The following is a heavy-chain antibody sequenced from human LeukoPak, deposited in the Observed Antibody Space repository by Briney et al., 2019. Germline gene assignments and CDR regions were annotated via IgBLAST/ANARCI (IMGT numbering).Heavy chain of an antibody. CDR1: GGSISNSNYC. V-gene: IGHV4-39*01. Sequence: PSETLSLTCTVSGGSISNSNYCWGWIRQPPGKGLEWIGSISYSGSTYYNPSLKSRVTISVDTSKNQFSLKVTSVTAADTAVFYCARHYVDIRTVGVSYYYYGLDVWGQGTTVTVSS. CDR2: ISYSGST. D-gene: IGHD3-16*02. J-gene: IGHJ6*02. CDR3: ARHYVDIRTVGVSYYYYGLDV.